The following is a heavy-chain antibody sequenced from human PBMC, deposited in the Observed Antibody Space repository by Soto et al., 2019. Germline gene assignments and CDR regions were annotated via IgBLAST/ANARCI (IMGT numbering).Heavy chain of an antibody. CDR2: IRYDGSKK. J-gene: IGHJ3*02. CDR3: ARDPPRYSGYDFAFDI. Sequence: LRLSCAASGFTFSSYGMHWVRQAPGKGLEWVAVIRYDGSKKYYADSVKGRFTISRDNAKNSLYLQMNSLRAEDTAVYYCARDPPRYSGYDFAFDIWGQGTMVTVSS. V-gene: IGHV3-33*01. CDR1: GFTFSSYG. D-gene: IGHD5-12*01.